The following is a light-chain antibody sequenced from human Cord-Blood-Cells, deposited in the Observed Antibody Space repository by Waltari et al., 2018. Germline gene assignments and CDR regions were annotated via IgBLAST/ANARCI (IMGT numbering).Light chain of an antibody. Sequence: QSALTQPASVSGSPGQSFTTSCTGTSSDVGSYNLVSWYQQHPGKAPKLMIYEGSKRPSGVSNRFSGTKSGNTASLTISGLQAEDEADYYCCSYAGSSTSWVFGGWTKLTVL. CDR2: EGS. V-gene: IGLV2-23*01. CDR1: SSDVGSYNL. J-gene: IGLJ3*02. CDR3: CSYAGSSTSWV.